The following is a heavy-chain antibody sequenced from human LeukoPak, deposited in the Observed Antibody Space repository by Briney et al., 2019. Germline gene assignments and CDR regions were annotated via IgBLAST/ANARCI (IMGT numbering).Heavy chain of an antibody. CDR3: ARAAHDAFDI. CDR1: GGSISSGGYY. J-gene: IGHJ3*02. Sequence: SETLSLTCTVSGGSISSGGYYWSWIRQHPGKGLEWIGYIYYSGSTNYNPSLKSRVTISVDTSKNQFSLKLSSVTAADTAVYYCARAAHDAFDIWGQGTMVTVSS. CDR2: IYYSGST. V-gene: IGHV4-61*08.